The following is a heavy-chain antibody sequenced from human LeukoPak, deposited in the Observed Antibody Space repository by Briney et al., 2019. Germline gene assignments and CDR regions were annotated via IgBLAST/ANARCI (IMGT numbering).Heavy chain of an antibody. CDR3: ARLPSTDYSIDY. CDR2: ISYNGIT. D-gene: IGHD3-22*01. V-gene: IGHV4-39*01. CDR1: GGSMGNAIYW. Sequence: SETLSLTCLVSGGSMGNAIYWWGWFRQPPGEGLAWIAIISYNGITSYNPSLRSRVTISIDTSKKQLSLSLTSMTAADTAIYYCARLPSTDYSIDYWGQGTLVTVSA. J-gene: IGHJ4*02.